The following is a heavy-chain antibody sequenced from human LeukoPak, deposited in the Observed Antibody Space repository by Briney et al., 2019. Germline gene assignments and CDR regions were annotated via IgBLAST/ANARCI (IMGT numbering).Heavy chain of an antibody. D-gene: IGHD3-22*01. Sequence: SETLSLTCSVSGGSIRSYYWSWIRQPPGKGLEFIGYIYYSGSTNYNPSLKSRVTILVDMSKNQFSLNLNSVTAADTAVYYCAALSDSSGYSNHYWGQGTLVTVSS. CDR3: AALSDSSGYSNHY. CDR2: IYYSGST. V-gene: IGHV4-59*12. CDR1: GGSIRSYY. J-gene: IGHJ4*02.